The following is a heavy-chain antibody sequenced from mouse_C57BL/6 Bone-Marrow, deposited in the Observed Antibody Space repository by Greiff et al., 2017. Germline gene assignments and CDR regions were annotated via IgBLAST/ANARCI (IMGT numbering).Heavy chain of an antibody. CDR1: GYTFTDYY. CDR3: ATNLLSDY. V-gene: IGHV1-76*01. D-gene: IGHD2-1*01. J-gene: IGHJ2*01. Sequence: VQLKESGAELVRPGASVKLSCKASGYTFTDYYINWVKQRPGQGLEWIARIYPGSGNTYYNEKFKGKATLTAEKASSTAYMQLSSLTSEDSAVYVCATNLLSDYWGQGTTLTVSS. CDR2: IYPGSGNT.